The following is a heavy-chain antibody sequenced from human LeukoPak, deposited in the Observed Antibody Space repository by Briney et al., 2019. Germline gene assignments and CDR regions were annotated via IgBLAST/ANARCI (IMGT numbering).Heavy chain of an antibody. CDR2: IRSRAYRGTT. J-gene: IGHJ6*02. Sequence: GGSLRLSCTPSGFTFCDHAMSWVRQAPGKGLEWVGFIRSRAYRGTTEYAASVKDRFIISREDSRNIAYLQMNSLRIADTAVYYCTRGPIQLWIHNAMDVWGQGTTVIVSS. CDR3: TRGPIQLWIHNAMDV. V-gene: IGHV3-49*04. D-gene: IGHD5-18*01. CDR1: GFTFCDHA.